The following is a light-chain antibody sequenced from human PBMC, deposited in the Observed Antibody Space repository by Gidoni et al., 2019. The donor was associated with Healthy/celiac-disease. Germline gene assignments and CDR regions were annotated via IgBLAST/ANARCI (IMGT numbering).Light chain of an antibody. Sequence: EIVLTQSPGTLSLSPGERATLPCRASQSVSSSYLAWYQQKPGQAPRLLIYGASSRATGIPDRFSGSGSGTDFTLTISRLEPEDFAVYYCQQYGSSPSTFXQXTRLEIK. CDR2: GAS. J-gene: IGKJ5*01. V-gene: IGKV3-20*01. CDR1: QSVSSSY. CDR3: QQYGSSPST.